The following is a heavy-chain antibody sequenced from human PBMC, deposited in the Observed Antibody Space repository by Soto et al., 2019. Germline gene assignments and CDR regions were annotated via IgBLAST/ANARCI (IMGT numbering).Heavy chain of an antibody. CDR3: AKGGRNYDFWSGYFDY. Sequence: QVQLVESGGGVVQPGRSLRLSCAASGFTFSSDGMHWVRQAPGKGLEWVAVISYDGSNKYYADSVKGRFTISRDNSKNTLYLQMNSLRAEDTAVYYCAKGGRNYDFWSGYFDYWGQGTLVTVSS. D-gene: IGHD3-3*01. J-gene: IGHJ4*02. CDR1: GFTFSSDG. V-gene: IGHV3-30*18. CDR2: ISYDGSNK.